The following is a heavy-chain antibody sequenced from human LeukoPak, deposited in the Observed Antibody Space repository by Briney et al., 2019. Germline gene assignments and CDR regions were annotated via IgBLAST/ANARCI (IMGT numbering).Heavy chain of an antibody. CDR1: GFTFSNTW. J-gene: IGHJ5*02. CDR3: AKDRERVQLWYNWFDP. D-gene: IGHD5-18*01. CDR2: ISGSGGST. Sequence: GGSLRLSCAASGFTFSNTWMSWVRQAPGKGLEWVSAISGSGGSTYYADSVKGRFTISRDNSKNTLYLQMNSLRAEDTAVYYCAKDRERVQLWYNWFDPWGQGTLVTVSS. V-gene: IGHV3-23*01.